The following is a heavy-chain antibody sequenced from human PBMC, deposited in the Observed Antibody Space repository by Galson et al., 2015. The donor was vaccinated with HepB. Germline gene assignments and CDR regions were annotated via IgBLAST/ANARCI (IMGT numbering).Heavy chain of an antibody. D-gene: IGHD2-2*02. CDR3: ARDLRGWCSSTSCYTIYYGMDV. Sequence: SVKVSCKASGGTFSSYTISWVRQAPGQGLEWMGRIIPILGIANYAQKFQGRVTITADKSTSTAYMELSSLRSEDTAVYYCARDLRGWCSSTSCYTIYYGMDVWGQGTTVTVSS. CDR2: IIPILGIA. V-gene: IGHV1-69*04. J-gene: IGHJ6*02. CDR1: GGTFSSYT.